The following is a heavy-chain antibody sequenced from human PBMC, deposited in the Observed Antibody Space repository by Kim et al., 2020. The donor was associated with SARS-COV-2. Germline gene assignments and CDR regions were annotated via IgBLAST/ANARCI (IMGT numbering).Heavy chain of an antibody. V-gene: IGHV3-7*01. CDR1: GFTFSSYW. Sequence: GGSLRLSCAASGFTFSSYWMSWVRQAPGKGLEWVANIKQDGSEKYYVDSVKGRFTISRDNAKNSLYLQMNSLRAEDTAVYYCARVMAMYSSSWYVEKYYYYYYGMDVWGQGTTVTVSS. D-gene: IGHD6-13*01. CDR3: ARVMAMYSSSWYVEKYYYYYYGMDV. J-gene: IGHJ6*02. CDR2: IKQDGSEK.